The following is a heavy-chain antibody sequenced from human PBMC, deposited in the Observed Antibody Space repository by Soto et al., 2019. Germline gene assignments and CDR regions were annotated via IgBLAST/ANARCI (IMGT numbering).Heavy chain of an antibody. CDR3: AKAGSLLWFGEPLDY. D-gene: IGHD3-10*01. J-gene: IGHJ4*02. CDR1: GFRFDDFG. Sequence: VQLVESGGGLVLPGESLRLSCTASGFRFDDFGMHWVRQAPGKGLEWVSGITWNSGSIAYADSVMGRFTISRDNGKNTLYLQMTSLSIEDTAFYYCAKAGSLLWFGEPLDYWGQGALLTVAS. V-gene: IGHV3-9*01. CDR2: ITWNSGSI.